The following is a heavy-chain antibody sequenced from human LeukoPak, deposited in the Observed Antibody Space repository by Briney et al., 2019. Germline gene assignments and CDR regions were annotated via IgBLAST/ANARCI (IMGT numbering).Heavy chain of an antibody. V-gene: IGHV1-2*02. CDR2: INPNSGGT. J-gene: IGHJ6*02. Sequence: ASVTVSCKASGYTFTGYYMHWVRQAPGQGLEWMGWINPNSGGTNYAQKFQGRVTMTRDTSISTAYMELSRLRSDDTAVYYCARDQFAGTTYYGMDVWGQGTTVTVSS. D-gene: IGHD1-1*01. CDR3: ARDQFAGTTYYGMDV. CDR1: GYTFTGYY.